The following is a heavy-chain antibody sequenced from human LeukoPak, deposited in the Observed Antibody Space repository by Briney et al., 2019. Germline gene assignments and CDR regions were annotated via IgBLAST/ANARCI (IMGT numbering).Heavy chain of an antibody. V-gene: IGHV3-30*18. J-gene: IGHJ4*02. CDR2: ISYDGSNK. Sequence: PGGSLRVSCAASGFTFSTYGMHWVRQAPGKGLEWVAVISYDGSNKYYADSVKGRFTISRDNPKNTLYLQMNSLRAEDTAVYYCAKEGRAVAGTCIFDYWGQGTLVTVSS. D-gene: IGHD6-19*01. CDR3: AKEGRAVAGTCIFDY. CDR1: GFTFSTYG.